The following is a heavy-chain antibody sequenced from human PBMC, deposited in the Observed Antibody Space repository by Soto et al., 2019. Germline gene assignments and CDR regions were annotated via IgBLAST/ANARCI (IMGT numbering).Heavy chain of an antibody. D-gene: IGHD6-13*01. CDR3: ASGVRRSSWFVLSFQH. V-gene: IGHV4-34*01. CDR2: INHSGST. J-gene: IGHJ1*01. Sequence: QVQLQQWGAGLLKPSETLSLTCAVYGGSFSGYYWSWIRQPPGKGLEWIGEINHSGSTNYNPSLKSRLNISXXTXKXXFSLTLSSVTAADTAVYYCASGVRRSSWFVLSFQHWGQGTLVTVSS. CDR1: GGSFSGYY.